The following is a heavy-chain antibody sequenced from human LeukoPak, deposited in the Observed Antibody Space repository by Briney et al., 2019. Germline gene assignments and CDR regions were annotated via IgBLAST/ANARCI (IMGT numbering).Heavy chain of an antibody. V-gene: IGHV4-39*01. D-gene: IGHD6-13*01. CDR2: IYYSGST. Sequence: SETLSLTCTVSGGSISSSSYYWGWIRQPPGKGLEWIGSIYYSGSTYYNPSLKSRVTISVDTPKNQFSLKLSSVTAADTAVYYCARYSSSWYLGGQGTLVTVPS. CDR3: ARYSSSWYL. CDR1: GGSISSSSYY. J-gene: IGHJ4*02.